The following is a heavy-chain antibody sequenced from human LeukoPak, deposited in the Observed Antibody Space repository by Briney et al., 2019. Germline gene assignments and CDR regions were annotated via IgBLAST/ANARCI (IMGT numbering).Heavy chain of an antibody. CDR2: IIPSDGFT. V-gene: IGHV1-46*01. Sequence: GASVKVSCKASGYTFSSYYVHWVRQAPGQGLEWMGMIIPSDGFTSYAQKFQGRVTITRDMSTSTVYMELSSLRSDDTAVYYCARVLTVRSGGYDAFDIWGQGTMVTVSS. CDR3: ARVLTVRSGGYDAFDI. D-gene: IGHD6-25*01. J-gene: IGHJ3*02. CDR1: GYTFSSYY.